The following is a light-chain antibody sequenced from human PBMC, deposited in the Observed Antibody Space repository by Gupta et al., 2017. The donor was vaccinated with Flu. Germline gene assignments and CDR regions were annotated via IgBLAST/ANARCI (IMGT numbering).Light chain of an antibody. Sequence: RAILSCSGSSSNIGSNTVNWYQQLPGTAPKLHIYSNNQRPSGVPDRFSGSKSGTSAYLAISRLQSEDEADYYGAAWDDSRNGLVFGGGTKLTVL. CDR3: AAWDDSRNGLV. CDR2: SNN. CDR1: SSNIGSNT. J-gene: IGLJ2*01. V-gene: IGLV1-44*01.